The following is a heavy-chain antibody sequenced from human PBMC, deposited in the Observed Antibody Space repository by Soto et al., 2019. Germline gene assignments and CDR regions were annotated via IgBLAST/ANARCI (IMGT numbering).Heavy chain of an antibody. D-gene: IGHD2-8*01. CDR2: ISGSGDTK. J-gene: IGHJ4*02. CDR1: GFTFSSCS. V-gene: IGHV3-48*02. Sequence: GGSLRLSCASSGFTFSSCSMNWVRQAPGKGLEWVSIISGSGDTKYYADSVKGRFTISRDNAKNSLYLQMSSLRDEDTAVYYCAKYCSSDVCFDYWGQGTLVTVSS. CDR3: AKYCSSDVCFDY.